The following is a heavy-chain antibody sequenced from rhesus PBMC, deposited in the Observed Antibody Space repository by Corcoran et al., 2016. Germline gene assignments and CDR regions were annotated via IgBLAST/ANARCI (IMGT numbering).Heavy chain of an antibody. CDR3: AIGDTAGTPFDY. D-gene: IGHD5-42*01. CDR2: ISYSGST. V-gene: IGHV4-122*02. J-gene: IGHJ4*01. CDR1: GYSISSGYG. Sequence: QLQLQESGPGLVKPSETLSLTCAVSGYSISSGYGWSWIRQPPGKGLEWIGYISYSGSTSYNPSLKSRVTISTDTSKNQFSLKLSSVTAADTAVYYCAIGDTAGTPFDYWGQGVLVTVSS.